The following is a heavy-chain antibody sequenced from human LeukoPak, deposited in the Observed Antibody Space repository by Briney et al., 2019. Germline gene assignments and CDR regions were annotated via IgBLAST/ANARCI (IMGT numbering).Heavy chain of an antibody. J-gene: IGHJ4*02. CDR3: TRGYVGIDY. CDR1: GFTFSSYW. D-gene: IGHD5-12*01. Sequence: QAGGSLRLSCAASGFTFSSYWMHWVRRAPGKGLVWVSPIDTDGSSTIYADSVKGRFTISRDNAKNTLYLQMNSLRAEDTAVYYCTRGYVGIDYWGQGTLVTVSS. V-gene: IGHV3-74*01. CDR2: IDTDGSST.